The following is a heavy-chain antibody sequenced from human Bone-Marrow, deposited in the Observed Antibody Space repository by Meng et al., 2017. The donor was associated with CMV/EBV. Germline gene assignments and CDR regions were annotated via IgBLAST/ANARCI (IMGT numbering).Heavy chain of an antibody. CDR1: GGTFSSYA. Sequence: SVKVSCKASGGTFSSYAISWVRQAPGQGLEWMGGIIPIFGTANYAQKFQGRVTMTRDTSISTAYMELSRLRSDDTAVYYCARENVVVPAAPMDYWGQGTTVTVSS. CDR3: ARENVVVPAAPMDY. V-gene: IGHV1-69*05. J-gene: IGHJ6*02. D-gene: IGHD2-2*01. CDR2: IIPIFGTA.